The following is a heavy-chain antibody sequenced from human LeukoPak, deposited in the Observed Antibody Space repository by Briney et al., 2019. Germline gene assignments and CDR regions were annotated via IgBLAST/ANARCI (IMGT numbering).Heavy chain of an antibody. J-gene: IGHJ4*02. Sequence: GGSLRLSCAASGFTFRRYAMSWVRQAPGKGLAWVSSITSSGGSTYYAGSVRGQFTISRDNSKNTVYLQMNSLRAEDTAVYYCAKDRPNYYDSSGHYYRRNGDYWGQGTLVTVSS. CDR3: AKDRPNYYDSSGHYYRRNGDY. CDR2: ITSSGGST. D-gene: IGHD3-22*01. V-gene: IGHV3-23*01. CDR1: GFTFRRYA.